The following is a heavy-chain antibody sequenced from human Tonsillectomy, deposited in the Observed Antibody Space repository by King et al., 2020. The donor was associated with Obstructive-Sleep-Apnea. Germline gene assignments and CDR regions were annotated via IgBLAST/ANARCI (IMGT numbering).Heavy chain of an antibody. CDR1: GLTFRSYW. V-gene: IGHV3-7*01. J-gene: IGHJ4*02. Sequence: EVQLVESGGGLVQPGGSLRLSCETSGLTFRSYWMTWVRQAPGKGLEWVANIKQDGSEENYVDSVKGRFTISRDNTRNSLYLQMNNLRVEDTAVYYCAAYMNGNDYWGQGTLVTVSS. CDR2: IKQDGSEE. D-gene: IGHD2-21*01. CDR3: AAYMNGNDY.